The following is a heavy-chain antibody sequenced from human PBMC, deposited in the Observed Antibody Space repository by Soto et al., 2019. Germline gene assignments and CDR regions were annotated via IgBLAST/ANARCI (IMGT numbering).Heavy chain of an antibody. CDR2: XIPILXTA. CDR3: ARGGYLRDLDY. V-gene: IGHV1-69*04. J-gene: IGHJ4*02. D-gene: IGHD2-15*01. Sequence: SVKVSCKASAYTFTRYDIKFVRQATGKGLEWMGSXIPILXTANYAQKLQGXVTNTADXXTSTAYMELNSLRYEDKDVYYCARGGYLRDLDYWGQGTLVTVSS. CDR1: AYTFTRYD.